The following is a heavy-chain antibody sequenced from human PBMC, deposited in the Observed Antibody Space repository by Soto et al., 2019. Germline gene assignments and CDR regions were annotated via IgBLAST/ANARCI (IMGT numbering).Heavy chain of an antibody. V-gene: IGHV3-7*03. Sequence: GGSLRLSCAASGFTFSSYWMSWVRQAPGKGLEWVANIKQDGSEKYYVDSVKGRFTISRDNAKNSLYLQMNGLRAEDTAVYYCARDCSISDFWSGYGYWGQGTQVTVSS. CDR2: IKQDGSEK. J-gene: IGHJ4*02. CDR3: ARDCSISDFWSGYGY. D-gene: IGHD3-3*01. CDR1: GFTFSSYW.